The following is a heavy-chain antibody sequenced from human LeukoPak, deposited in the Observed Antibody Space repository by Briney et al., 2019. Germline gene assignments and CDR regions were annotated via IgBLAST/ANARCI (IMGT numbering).Heavy chain of an antibody. V-gene: IGHV4-34*01. CDR3: ARGSRKDFWSGYYNNYYYYGMDV. J-gene: IGHJ6*02. CDR1: GGSFSGYY. CDR2: INHSGST. D-gene: IGHD3-3*01. Sequence: ASETLSLTCAVYGGSFSGYYWSWIRQPPGKGLEWIGEINHSGSTNYNPSLKSRVTISVDTSKNQFSLKLSSVTAADTAVYYCARGSRKDFWSGYYNNYYYYGMDVWGQGTTVTVSS.